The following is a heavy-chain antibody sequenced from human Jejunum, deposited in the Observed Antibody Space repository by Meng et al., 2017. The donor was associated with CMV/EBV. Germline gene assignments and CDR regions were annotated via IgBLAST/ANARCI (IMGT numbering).Heavy chain of an antibody. CDR1: GGSIRNDKW. CDR3: TTLYGDSIS. D-gene: IGHD4-17*01. CDR2: IYHSGRT. J-gene: IGHJ4*02. V-gene: IGHV4-4*02. Sequence: QGQLQESGPGLVKPSGTLSLTCDVSGGSIRNDKWWSWVRQAPGKGLEWIGEIYHSGRTNYNPSVKSRVSMSVDKSQNHFSLRLSSVTAADTAVYYCTTLYGDSISWGQGTLVTVSS.